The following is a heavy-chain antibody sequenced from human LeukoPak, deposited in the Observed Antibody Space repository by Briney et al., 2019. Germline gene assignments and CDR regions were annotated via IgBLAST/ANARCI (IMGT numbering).Heavy chain of an antibody. D-gene: IGHD2-8*01. J-gene: IGHJ4*02. Sequence: PSETLSLTCTVSGGSISSSSYYWGWIRQPPGKGLEWIGSIYYSGSTDYNPSLKSRVTISVDTSKNQFSLKLSSVTAADTAVYYCMGYATATASFDYWGQGTLVTVSS. CDR2: IYYSGST. V-gene: IGHV4-39*01. CDR1: GGSISSSSYY. CDR3: MGYATATASFDY.